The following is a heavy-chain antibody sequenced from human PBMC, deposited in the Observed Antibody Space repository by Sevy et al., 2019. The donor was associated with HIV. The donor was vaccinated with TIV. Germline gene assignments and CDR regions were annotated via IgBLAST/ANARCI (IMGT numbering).Heavy chain of an antibody. V-gene: IGHV3-30-3*01. CDR3: ARGGGKYYDSSGYYVDY. D-gene: IGHD3-22*01. CDR2: ISYDGSNK. Sequence: GGSLRLSCAASGFTFSSYAMHWVRQAPGKGLELVAVISYDGSNKYYADSVKGRFTISRDNSKNTLYLQMNSLRAEDTAVYYCARGGGKYYDSSGYYVDYWGQGTLVTVSS. J-gene: IGHJ4*02. CDR1: GFTFSSYA.